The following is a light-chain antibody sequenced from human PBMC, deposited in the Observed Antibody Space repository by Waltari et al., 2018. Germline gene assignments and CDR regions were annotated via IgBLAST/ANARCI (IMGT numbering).Light chain of an antibody. Sequence: DIVMTQSPDSLAVSLRERATFTCRSSQSLFHDSTNKNYLAWYQHKPGQPPKLLIYWASTRESGVPGRFSGTESGTDFTLTVSSLQAEDVAVYYCQQYFSTPYTFGQGTKLEI. J-gene: IGKJ2*01. CDR2: WAS. V-gene: IGKV4-1*01. CDR3: QQYFSTPYT. CDR1: QSLFHDSTNKNY.